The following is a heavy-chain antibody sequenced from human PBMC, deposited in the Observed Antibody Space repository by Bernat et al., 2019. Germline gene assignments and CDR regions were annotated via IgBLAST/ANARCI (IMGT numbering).Heavy chain of an antibody. CDR3: ARDITSTGAYYYYGMDV. Sequence: EVQLVESGGGLVQPGGSLRLSCAASGFTVSSNYMSWVRQAPGKGLEWVSVIYSGGSTYYADSVKGRFTISRDNSKNTLYLQMNSLRAEDTAVYYCARDITSTGAYYYYGMDVWGQGTMVTVSS. V-gene: IGHV3-66*01. D-gene: IGHD1-20*01. CDR2: IYSGGST. J-gene: IGHJ6*02. CDR1: GFTVSSNY.